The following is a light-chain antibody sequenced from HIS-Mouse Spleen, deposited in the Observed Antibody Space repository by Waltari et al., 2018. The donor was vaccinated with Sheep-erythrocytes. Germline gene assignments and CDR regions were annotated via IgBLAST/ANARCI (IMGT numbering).Light chain of an antibody. CDR1: SSDVGVYNL. CDR2: EGS. CDR3: SSYAGSNNWV. Sequence: QPALTQPASVSGSPGQSITISCTGTSSDVGVYNLVAWYQQHPGKAPKLMIYEGSKRPSGVSNRFSGSKSGNTASLTVSGLQAEDEADYYCSSYAGSNNWVFGGGTKLTVL. J-gene: IGLJ3*02. V-gene: IGLV2-14*02.